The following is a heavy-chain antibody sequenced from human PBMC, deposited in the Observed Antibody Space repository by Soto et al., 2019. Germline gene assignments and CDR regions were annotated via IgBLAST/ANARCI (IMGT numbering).Heavy chain of an antibody. CDR3: ATQFHHCGGDCYRGPYFGMDV. CDR2: INPYTGGT. CDR1: GYTFTGYY. V-gene: IGHV1-2*02. J-gene: IGHJ6*02. D-gene: IGHD2-21*02. Sequence: QMQLVQSGSEVKEPGASVKVSCKASGYTFTGYYVLWVRQAPGQGPECMGWINPYTGGTNYAQKFQGRVTMTRDTSISTAYMELSKLISDDTAVYYCATQFHHCGGDCYRGPYFGMDVWGQGTTVTVSS.